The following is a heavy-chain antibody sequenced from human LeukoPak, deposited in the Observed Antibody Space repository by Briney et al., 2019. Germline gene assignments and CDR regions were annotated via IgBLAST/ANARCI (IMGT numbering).Heavy chain of an antibody. CDR3: AREGSSA. CDR1: GYSISSGYY. Sequence: SEILSLTCTVSGYSISSGYYWGWIRQPPGKGLEWIASIYHSGNTYYNPSLKSRVAISVDTSKNQFSLKLSSVTAADTAVYYCAREGSSAWGQGTLVTVSS. J-gene: IGHJ5*02. D-gene: IGHD6-19*01. V-gene: IGHV4-38-2*02. CDR2: IYHSGNT.